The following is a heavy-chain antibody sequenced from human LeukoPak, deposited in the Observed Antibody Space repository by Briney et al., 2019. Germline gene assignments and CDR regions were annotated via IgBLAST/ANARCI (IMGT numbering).Heavy chain of an antibody. Sequence: GGSLRLSCAASGFTFSSYSMHWVRQAPGKGLRYVSAISNGGSTYYADSVKGRFTISRDISENTLYLQMGCLRAEDMAVYYCARVGANGAFDIWGPGTMVTVSS. CDR3: ARVGANGAFDI. CDR2: ISNGGST. V-gene: IGHV3-64*02. J-gene: IGHJ3*02. D-gene: IGHD2-8*01. CDR1: GFTFSSYS.